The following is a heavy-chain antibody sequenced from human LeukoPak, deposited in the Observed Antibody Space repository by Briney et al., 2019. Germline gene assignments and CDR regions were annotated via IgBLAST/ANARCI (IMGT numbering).Heavy chain of an antibody. D-gene: IGHD6-13*01. Sequence: SGGYLRRYCAASGFTFSDYYMSWIRQAPGKGLEWVSYISSSGSTIYYADSVKGRFTISRDNAKNSLYLQMNSLRAEDTAVYYCARGGVGIAAAGTFDYWGQRTLVTVSS. J-gene: IGHJ4*02. V-gene: IGHV3-11*04. CDR2: ISSSGSTI. CDR3: ARGGVGIAAAGTFDY. CDR1: GFTFSDYY.